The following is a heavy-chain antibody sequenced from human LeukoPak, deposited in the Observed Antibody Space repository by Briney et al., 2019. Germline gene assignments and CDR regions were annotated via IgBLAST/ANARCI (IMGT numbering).Heavy chain of an antibody. CDR3: VSDSSAYYYGGYFDY. CDR1: GFTFDDYG. V-gene: IGHV3-30*03. Sequence: GGSLRLSCAASGFTFDDYGMSWVRQAPGKGLEWVAVISYDGSNKYYADSVKGRFTFSRDNSKNTLYLQMNSLRAEDTAVYYCVSDSSAYYYGGYFDYWGQGTLVTVSS. J-gene: IGHJ4*02. D-gene: IGHD3-22*01. CDR2: ISYDGSNK.